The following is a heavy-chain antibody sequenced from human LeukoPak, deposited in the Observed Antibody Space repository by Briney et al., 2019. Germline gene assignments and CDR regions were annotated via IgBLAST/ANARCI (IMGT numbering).Heavy chain of an antibody. V-gene: IGHV3-23*01. CDR1: GFTFSSYA. CDR2: ITGSGGST. J-gene: IGHJ4*02. D-gene: IGHD3-10*01. Sequence: GGSLRLSCAASGFTFSSYAMSWVRQAPGKGLEWVSGITGSGGSTYYADSVKGRFTISRDNSKNTLYLQMNSLRAEDTATYYCAKDRWKTVIRGPDYWGQGTLVTVSS. CDR3: AKDRWKTVIRGPDY.